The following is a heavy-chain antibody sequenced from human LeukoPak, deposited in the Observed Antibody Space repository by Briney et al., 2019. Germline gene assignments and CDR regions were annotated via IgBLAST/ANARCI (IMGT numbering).Heavy chain of an antibody. D-gene: IGHD6-13*01. CDR2: IHYRGNT. CDR1: GGSISSSSYY. CDR3: ARLVGSSWYHEVLFGRDY. J-gene: IGHJ4*02. Sequence: SETLSLTCAVSGGSISSSSYYWGWIRQPPGKGLEWIGTIHYRGNTYYNPSLKSRVAISVDTSKNQFSLKLTSVTAADTAMYYCARLVGSSWYHEVLFGRDYWGQGTLVTVSS. V-gene: IGHV4-39*01.